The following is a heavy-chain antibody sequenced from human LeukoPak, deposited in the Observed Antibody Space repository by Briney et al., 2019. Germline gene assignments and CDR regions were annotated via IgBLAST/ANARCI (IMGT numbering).Heavy chain of an antibody. D-gene: IGHD1-26*01. V-gene: IGHV3-23*01. CDR1: GFTFSSYS. CDR3: AKDRSIGTYYTFDH. Sequence: PGGSLRLSCVVSGFTFSSYSVNWVRQSPGKGLEWVSSISASAAMTYYADSVKGRFTVSRDNSNNRLYLQMSGLTAADTAVYYCAKDRSIGTYYTFDHWGQGTLVTVSS. CDR2: ISASAAMT. J-gene: IGHJ4*02.